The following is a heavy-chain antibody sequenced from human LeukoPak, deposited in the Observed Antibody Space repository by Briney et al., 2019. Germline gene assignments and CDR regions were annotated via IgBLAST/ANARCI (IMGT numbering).Heavy chain of an antibody. J-gene: IGHJ3*02. D-gene: IGHD5-12*01. CDR2: IFGNGDTI. V-gene: IGHV3-23*01. Sequence: GGSLRLSCAASGFSFSSYAMNWVRQAPGKGLEWVSIIFGNGDTIYYADSVKGRFTVSRDNAKNSLYLQTNSLRAEDSALYYCAKDRGYSGYDLSNVLDIWGQGTMVTVSS. CDR1: GFSFSSYA. CDR3: AKDRGYSGYDLSNVLDI.